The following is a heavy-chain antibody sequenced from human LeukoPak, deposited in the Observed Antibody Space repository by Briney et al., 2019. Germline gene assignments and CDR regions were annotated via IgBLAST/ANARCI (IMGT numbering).Heavy chain of an antibody. V-gene: IGHV3-74*01. CDR3: ASQRWLQSSFDY. CDR2: INSDGSST. J-gene: IGHJ4*02. Sequence: GGSLRLSCAASGFTFSNYWMHWVRQAPGKGLGWVSRINSDGSSTNYADSVEGRFTISRDNAKNTLYLQMNSLRAEDTAVYYCASQRWLQSSFDYWGQGTLVTVSS. D-gene: IGHD5-24*01. CDR1: GFTFSNYW.